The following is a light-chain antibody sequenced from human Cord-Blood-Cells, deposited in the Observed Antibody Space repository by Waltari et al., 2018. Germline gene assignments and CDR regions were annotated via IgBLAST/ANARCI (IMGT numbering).Light chain of an antibody. CDR3: QQSYSTPYT. J-gene: IGKJ2*01. Sequence: DIQMTQSPSSLVASVGDRVTITCRASQSISSYLNWYQQKPGKAPKLLIYAASSLQSGVPSRFSGSGSGTDFTLTISSLQPEDFATYYCQQSYSTPYTFGQGTKLEIK. CDR1: QSISSY. V-gene: IGKV1-39*01. CDR2: AAS.